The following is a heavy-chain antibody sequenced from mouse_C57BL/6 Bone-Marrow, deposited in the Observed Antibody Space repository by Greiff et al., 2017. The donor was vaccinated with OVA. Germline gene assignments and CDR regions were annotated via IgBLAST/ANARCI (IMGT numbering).Heavy chain of an antibody. Sequence: VQLQQSGAELARPGASVKLSCKASGYTFTSYGISWVKQRTGQGLEWIGEIYPRSGNTYYNEKFKGKATLTADKSSSTAYMELRSLTSEDSAVYFCARELYYGYWYFDVWGTGTTVTVSS. D-gene: IGHD1-1*01. V-gene: IGHV1-81*01. CDR3: ARELYYGYWYFDV. J-gene: IGHJ1*03. CDR2: IYPRSGNT. CDR1: GYTFTSYG.